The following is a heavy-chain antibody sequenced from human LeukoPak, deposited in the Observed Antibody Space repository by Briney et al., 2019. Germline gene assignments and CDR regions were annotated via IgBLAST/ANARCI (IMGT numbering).Heavy chain of an antibody. CDR1: GFTFSSYA. Sequence: GRSLRLSCAASGFTFSSYAMHWVRQAPGKGLEWVSHIRSGVGAEYYADSVKGRFTISRDNAKNSLHLQMNRLRDEDTAVYYCARYFGDPQGMDVWGQGTTVTVSS. V-gene: IGHV3-48*02. J-gene: IGHJ6*02. CDR2: IRSGVGAE. CDR3: ARYFGDPQGMDV. D-gene: IGHD3-10*01.